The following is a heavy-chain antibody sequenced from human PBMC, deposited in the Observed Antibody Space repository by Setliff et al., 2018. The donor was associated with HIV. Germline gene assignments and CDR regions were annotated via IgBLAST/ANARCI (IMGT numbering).Heavy chain of an antibody. D-gene: IGHD3-3*01. V-gene: IGHV4-61*02. CDR1: GGSISGAHYY. CDR2: IYSSGST. Sequence: SETLSLTCTVSGGSISGAHYYWTWIRQPAGKGLEWIERIYSSGSTNYNPSLKSRVTISLGTSKNQFSLKLSSVTAADTAVYYCAREATIFGVVMPYFDYWGQGTLVTVSS. J-gene: IGHJ4*01. CDR3: AREATIFGVVMPYFDY.